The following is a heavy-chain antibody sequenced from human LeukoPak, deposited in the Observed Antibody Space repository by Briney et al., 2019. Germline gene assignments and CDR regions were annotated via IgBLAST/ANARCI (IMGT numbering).Heavy chain of an antibody. Sequence: ASVKVSCKASGGTFISYAISWVRQAPGQGLEWMGGIIPIFGTANYAQKFQGRVTITADESTSTAYMELSSLRSEDTAVYYCASPRVLIHYYYGMDVWGQGTTVTVSS. CDR1: GGTFISYA. CDR2: IIPIFGTA. V-gene: IGHV1-69*13. CDR3: ASPRVLIHYYYGMDV. D-gene: IGHD3-16*01. J-gene: IGHJ6*02.